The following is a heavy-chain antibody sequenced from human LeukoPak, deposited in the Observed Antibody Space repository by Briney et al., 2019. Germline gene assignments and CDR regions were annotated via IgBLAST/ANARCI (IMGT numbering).Heavy chain of an antibody. CDR3: ARVRGGSSWYRGDYYYYMDV. CDR2: ISPYNGNT. D-gene: IGHD6-13*01. Sequence: ASVKVSCKASGYTFTSYGISWVRQAPGQGLEWMGWISPYNGNTNYEQKFQDRVTMTTDTSTSTGYMELRSLKSDDTAVYYCARVRGGSSWYRGDYYYYMDVWGKGTTVTISS. V-gene: IGHV1-18*01. CDR1: GYTFTSYG. J-gene: IGHJ6*03.